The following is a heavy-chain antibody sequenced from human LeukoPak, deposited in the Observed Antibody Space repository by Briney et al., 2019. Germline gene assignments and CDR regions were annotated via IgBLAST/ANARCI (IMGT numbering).Heavy chain of an antibody. D-gene: IGHD2-21*02. CDR1: AFTFSSYG. Sequence: TGGSLRLSCAASAFTFSSYGMHWVRQAPGKGLEWVAVISYDGSDKYYADSVKGRFTISRGNSKNTLYLQMNSLRADDTAVYYCAKDISGGDCPDYWGQGTLVTVSS. J-gene: IGHJ4*02. CDR3: AKDISGGDCPDY. CDR2: ISYDGSDK. V-gene: IGHV3-30*18.